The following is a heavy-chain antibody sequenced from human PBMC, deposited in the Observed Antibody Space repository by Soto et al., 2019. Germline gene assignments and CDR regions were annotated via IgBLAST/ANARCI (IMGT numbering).Heavy chain of an antibody. Sequence: QVRLVQSGAEVKKPGASVNVSCKASGYTFTTYAMHWVRQAPGQRLEWMGWISAGNGNTKYSQKFQGRVTITRDTSASTAYMELSSLTSEDTAVYYCARVNAEFDYWGQGTLVTVSS. CDR1: GYTFTTYA. J-gene: IGHJ4*02. V-gene: IGHV1-3*01. CDR2: ISAGNGNT. CDR3: ARVNAEFDY.